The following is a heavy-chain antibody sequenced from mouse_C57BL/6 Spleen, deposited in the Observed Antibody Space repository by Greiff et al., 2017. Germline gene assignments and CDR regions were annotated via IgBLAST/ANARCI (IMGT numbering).Heavy chain of an antibody. V-gene: IGHV3-6*01. CDR3: ARLRSDYAMDY. Sequence: VQLKESGPGLVKPSQSLSLTCSVTGYSITSGYYWNWIRQFPGNKLEWMGYISYDGSNNYHPSLKNRISITRDTSKNQFFLKLNSVTTEDTATYYCARLRSDYAMDYWGQGTSVTVSS. J-gene: IGHJ4*01. CDR1: GYSITSGYY. CDR2: ISYDGSN.